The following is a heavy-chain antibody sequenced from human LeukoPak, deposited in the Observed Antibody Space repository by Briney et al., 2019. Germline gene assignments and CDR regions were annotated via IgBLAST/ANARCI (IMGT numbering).Heavy chain of an antibody. V-gene: IGHV3-23*01. CDR2: IRSSGGGDST. Sequence: PGESLRLSCAASGFTFSHYDMIWVRQAPGKGLEWVWDIRSSGGGDSTYYADSVKGRFTISRDKSKNTLYLQMNSLSDGDTDVYYCAKDVRSGCYICAFDMWGQGTRVTVS. CDR1: GFTFSHYD. D-gene: IGHD6-19*01. J-gene: IGHJ3*02. CDR3: AKDVRSGCYICAFDM.